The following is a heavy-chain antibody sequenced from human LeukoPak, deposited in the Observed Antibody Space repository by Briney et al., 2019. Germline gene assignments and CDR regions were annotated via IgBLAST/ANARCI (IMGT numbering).Heavy chain of an antibody. CDR2: ISAYNGNT. Sequence: ASVKVSCNASGYTFTSYGISWVRQAPGQGLEWMGWISAYNGNTNYAQKLEGRVTMTTDTSTSTAYMELRSLRSDDTAVYYCAREFTPYYFDYWGQGTLVTVSS. CDR1: GYTFTSYG. V-gene: IGHV1-18*01. CDR3: AREFTPYYFDY. J-gene: IGHJ4*02.